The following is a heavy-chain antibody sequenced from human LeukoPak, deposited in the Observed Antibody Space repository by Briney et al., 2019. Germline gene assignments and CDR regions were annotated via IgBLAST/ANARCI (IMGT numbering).Heavy chain of an antibody. Sequence: SETLSLTCTVSGGSISDYYWSWIRQTPGKGLEWIGYIFYSGSTNYNPSLKSRVTISVDTSKNQFSLKLSSMTAADTAVYYCATSASRRSKIAAGGADHWGQGTLVTVSS. V-gene: IGHV4-59*01. CDR1: GGSISDYY. CDR3: ATSASRRSKIAAGGADH. J-gene: IGHJ4*02. D-gene: IGHD6-13*01. CDR2: IFYSGST.